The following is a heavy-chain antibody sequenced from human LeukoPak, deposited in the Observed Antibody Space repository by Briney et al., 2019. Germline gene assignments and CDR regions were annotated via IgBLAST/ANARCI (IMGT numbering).Heavy chain of an antibody. CDR2: IYGGGST. Sequence: GGSLRPSCAASGFTVSSNYMSWVRQAPGKGLEWVSVIYGGGSTYYADSVKGRFAISRDNSKNTLYLQMNSLRAEDTAVYYCARDRPSGVFDYWGQGTLVTVSS. CDR3: ARDRPSGVFDY. CDR1: GFTVSSNY. J-gene: IGHJ4*02. V-gene: IGHV3-53*01. D-gene: IGHD2-8*01.